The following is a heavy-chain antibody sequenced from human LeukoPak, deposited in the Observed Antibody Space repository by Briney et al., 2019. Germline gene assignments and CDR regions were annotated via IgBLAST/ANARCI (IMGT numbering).Heavy chain of an antibody. J-gene: IGHJ3*02. CDR3: ARGLFRGAFDI. D-gene: IGHD3-16*01. Sequence: GSLRLSCAASGFTFSSYVMSWVRQAPGKGLEWVSVIYSGGSTYYADSVKGRFTISRDNSKNTLYLQMNSLRAEATAVYYCARGLFRGAFDIWGQGTMVTVSS. CDR2: IYSGGST. V-gene: IGHV3-66*01. CDR1: GFTFSSYV.